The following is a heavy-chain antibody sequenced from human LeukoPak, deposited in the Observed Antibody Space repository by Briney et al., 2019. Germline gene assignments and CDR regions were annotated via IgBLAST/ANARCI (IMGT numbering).Heavy chain of an antibody. J-gene: IGHJ6*02. D-gene: IGHD6-13*01. Sequence: SETLSLTCAVYGGSFSGYYWSWIRQPPGKGLEWIGEINHSGSTNYNPSLKGRVTISVDTSKNQFSLKLSSVTAADTAVYYCARGALNSSSWYGMDVWGQGTTVTVSS. CDR3: ARGALNSSSWYGMDV. CDR2: INHSGST. V-gene: IGHV4-34*01. CDR1: GGSFSGYY.